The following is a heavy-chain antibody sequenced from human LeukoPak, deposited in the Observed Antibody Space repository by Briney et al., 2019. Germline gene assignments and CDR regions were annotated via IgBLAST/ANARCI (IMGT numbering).Heavy chain of an antibody. CDR3: ARTSIYYDSSGYRS. CDR2: INHSGST. CDR1: GGSFSGYR. Sequence: SETLSLTCAVYGGSFSGYRWSWIRQPPGKGLEWIGEINHSGSTNYNPSLKSRVNISVDTSKNQFSLKLSSVTAADTAVYYCARTSIYYDSSGYRSWGQGTLVTVSS. D-gene: IGHD3-22*01. J-gene: IGHJ5*02. V-gene: IGHV4-34*01.